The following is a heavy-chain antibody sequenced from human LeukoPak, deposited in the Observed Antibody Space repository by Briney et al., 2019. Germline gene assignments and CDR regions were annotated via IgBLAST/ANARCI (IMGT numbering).Heavy chain of an antibody. Sequence: GGSLRLSCAASGFTFSDYYMSWIRQAPGKGLEWVSYISSSGSTIYYADSVKGRFTISRDNAKNSLYLQMNSLRPDDTAVYYCAKEGRGYSDGIDYWGQGTLVTVSS. D-gene: IGHD3-3*01. J-gene: IGHJ4*02. CDR1: GFTFSDYY. CDR2: ISSSGSTI. CDR3: AKEGRGYSDGIDY. V-gene: IGHV3-11*04.